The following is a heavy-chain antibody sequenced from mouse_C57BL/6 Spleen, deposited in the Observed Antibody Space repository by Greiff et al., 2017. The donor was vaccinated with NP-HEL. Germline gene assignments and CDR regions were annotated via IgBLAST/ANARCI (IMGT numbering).Heavy chain of an antibody. Sequence: DVQLVESGGGLVKPGGSLKLSCAASGFTFSSYAMSWVRQTPEKRLEWVATISDGGSYTYYPDNVKGRFTISRDNAKNNLYLQMSHLKSEDTAVYYCARGLYYYGSSYFDYWGQGTTLTVSS. CDR1: GFTFSSYA. CDR3: ARGLYYYGSSYFDY. D-gene: IGHD1-1*01. V-gene: IGHV5-4*01. CDR2: ISDGGSYT. J-gene: IGHJ2*01.